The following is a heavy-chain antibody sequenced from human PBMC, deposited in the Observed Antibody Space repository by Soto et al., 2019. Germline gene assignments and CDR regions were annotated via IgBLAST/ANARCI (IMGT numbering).Heavy chain of an antibody. CDR2: TSYDGSNK. CDR1: GFTFSSYA. CDR3: AREVSSGWTGHFDY. V-gene: IGHV3-30-3*01. D-gene: IGHD6-19*01. J-gene: IGHJ4*02. Sequence: SLRLSCAASGFTFSSYAMHWVRQAPGKGLEWVAVTSYDGSNKYYADSVKGRFTISRDNSKNTLYLQMNSLRAEDTAVYYCAREVSSGWTGHFDYWGQGTLVTVSS.